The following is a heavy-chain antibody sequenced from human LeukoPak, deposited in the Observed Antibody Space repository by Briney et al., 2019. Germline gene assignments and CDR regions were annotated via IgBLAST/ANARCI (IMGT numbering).Heavy chain of an antibody. CDR2: ISYDGSNK. CDR3: ARDRVVACDY. Sequence: GGSLRLSCAASGFTFSSYAMHWVRQAPGKGLEWVAVISYDGSNKYYTDSVKGRFTISRDNSKNTLYLQMNSLRAEDTAVYYCARDRVVACDYWGQGTLVTVSS. J-gene: IGHJ4*02. D-gene: IGHD2-15*01. CDR1: GFTFSSYA. V-gene: IGHV3-30*04.